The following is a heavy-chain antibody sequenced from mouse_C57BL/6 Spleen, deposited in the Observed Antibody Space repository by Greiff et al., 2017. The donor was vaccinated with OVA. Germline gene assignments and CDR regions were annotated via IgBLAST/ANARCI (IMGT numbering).Heavy chain of an antibody. V-gene: IGHV5-17*01. CDR2: ISSGSSTI. CDR1: GFTFSDYG. J-gene: IGHJ4*01. Sequence: EVMLVESGGGLVKPGGSLKLSCAASGFTFSDYGMHWVRQAPEKGLEWVAYISSGSSTIYYADTVKGRFTISRDNAKNTLFLQMTSLRSEDTAMYYCASPVVGYAMDYWGKGTSVTVSS. D-gene: IGHD1-1*01. CDR3: ASPVVGYAMDY.